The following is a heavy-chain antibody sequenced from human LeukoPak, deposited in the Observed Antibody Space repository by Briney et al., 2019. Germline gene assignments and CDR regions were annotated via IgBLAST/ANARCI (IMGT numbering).Heavy chain of an antibody. CDR2: ISSSSSYI. Sequence: GGSLRLSCAASGFTFSSYSMNWVRQAPGKGLEWVSSISSSSSYIYYADSVKGRFTISRDNAKNSLYLQMNSLRAEDTAVYYCARGAEGIAASDSKSDYWGQGTLVTVSS. D-gene: IGHD6-13*01. CDR3: ARGAEGIAASDSKSDY. CDR1: GFTFSSYS. V-gene: IGHV3-21*01. J-gene: IGHJ4*02.